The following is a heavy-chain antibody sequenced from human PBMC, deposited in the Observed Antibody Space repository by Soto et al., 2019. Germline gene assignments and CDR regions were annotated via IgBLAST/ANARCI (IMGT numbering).Heavy chain of an antibody. CDR3: AREDEPAAGFY. Sequence: SVKVSCKASGGTFSRYAISGVRQPPGQGLEWMGGSIPILGTANYAQKVQGRVTMTADGSTSTADMEVSSLRSEDTDVYYSAREDEPAAGFYWAQGTLVTVSS. V-gene: IGHV1-69*13. CDR2: SIPILGTA. CDR1: GGTFSRYA. D-gene: IGHD6-13*01. J-gene: IGHJ4*02.